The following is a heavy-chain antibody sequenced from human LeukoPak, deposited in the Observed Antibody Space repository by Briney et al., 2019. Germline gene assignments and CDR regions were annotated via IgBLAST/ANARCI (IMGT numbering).Heavy chain of an antibody. CDR2: INPKSGDT. V-gene: IGHV1-2*02. Sequence: ASEKVSCKASGYPFIDYYMHWVRQAPGQGLEWMGWINPKSGDTNYAQKFQDRVTMTRDTSISTAYMEVGRLRSDDTAVYYCARVPLGATSYVDYWGQGTLVTVSS. CDR1: GYPFIDYY. J-gene: IGHJ4*02. D-gene: IGHD1-26*01. CDR3: ARVPLGATSYVDY.